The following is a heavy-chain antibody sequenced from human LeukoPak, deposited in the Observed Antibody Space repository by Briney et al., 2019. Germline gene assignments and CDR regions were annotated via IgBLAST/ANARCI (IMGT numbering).Heavy chain of an antibody. Sequence: PSETLSLTCTVSGGSISSSNSYWGWIRQPPGKGLEWIGIIYYSGAAYYNPSLKSRVTISVETSKNQFSLKLNSVTAADTAVYYCARASSGRLTDYWGQGTLVTVSS. V-gene: IGHV4-39*07. J-gene: IGHJ4*02. D-gene: IGHD1-26*01. CDR1: GGSISSSNSY. CDR2: IYYSGAA. CDR3: ARASSGRLTDY.